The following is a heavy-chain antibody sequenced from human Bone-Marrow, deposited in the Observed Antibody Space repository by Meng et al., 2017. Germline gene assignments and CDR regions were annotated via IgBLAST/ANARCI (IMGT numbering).Heavy chain of an antibody. V-gene: IGHV7-4-1*02. CDR3: TRDARGLLKDY. D-gene: IGHD2/OR15-2a*01. Sequence: QVQLVQFWSELRKPGASVKVSCKASGYTLTNYAINWLRQAPGQGLEWMGWIDTKTGNPTYAQGFRGRLVFSLDTSVSTTYLEISGLKADDTAVYYCTRDARGLLKDYWGQGTLVTVSS. CDR1: GYTLTNYA. J-gene: IGHJ4*02. CDR2: IDTKTGNP.